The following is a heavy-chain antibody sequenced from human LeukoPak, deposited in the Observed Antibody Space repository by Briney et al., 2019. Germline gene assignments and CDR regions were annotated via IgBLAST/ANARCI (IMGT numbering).Heavy chain of an antibody. J-gene: IGHJ6*03. Sequence: ASVKVSCKASGYTFTSYGISWVRQAPGQGLEWMGWISAYNGNTNYAQKLQGRVTMTTDTSASTAYMELRSLRSDDTAVYYCARTVHYYDRSGNYYYYMDVWGKGTTVTVSS. D-gene: IGHD3-22*01. V-gene: IGHV1-18*01. CDR3: ARTVHYYDRSGNYYYYMDV. CDR1: GYTFTSYG. CDR2: ISAYNGNT.